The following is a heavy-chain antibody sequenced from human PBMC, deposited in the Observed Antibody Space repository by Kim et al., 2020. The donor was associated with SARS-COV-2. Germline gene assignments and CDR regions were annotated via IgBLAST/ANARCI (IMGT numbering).Heavy chain of an antibody. CDR3: ARGGRVEAARNFDY. Sequence: VDSVKGRFTISRDNAKNSLYLQMNSLRAEDTAVYYCARGGRVEAARNFDYWGQGTLVTVSS. J-gene: IGHJ4*02. D-gene: IGHD6-6*01. V-gene: IGHV3-7*03.